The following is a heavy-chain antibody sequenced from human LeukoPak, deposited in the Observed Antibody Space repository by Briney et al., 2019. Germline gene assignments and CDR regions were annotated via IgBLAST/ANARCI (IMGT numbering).Heavy chain of an antibody. CDR3: AYGSNSAADH. Sequence: SETLSLTCTVSGGSISSWTYYWGWIRQPPGKGLEWIGAIYYGGTNYYNPSLKSRVTISVDTSKNQFSLNLNPVTAADTAVYYCAYGSNSAADHWGQGTLVTVSS. CDR2: IYYGGTN. CDR1: GGSISSWTYY. J-gene: IGHJ4*02. V-gene: IGHV4-39*01. D-gene: IGHD4-23*01.